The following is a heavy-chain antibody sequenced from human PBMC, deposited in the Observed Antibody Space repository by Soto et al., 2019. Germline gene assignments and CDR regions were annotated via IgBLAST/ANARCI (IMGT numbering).Heavy chain of an antibody. Sequence: EVQLLESGGGLVQPGGSLRLSGAASGFTFSSYAMSWVRQAPGKGLEWVSAISGSGGSTYYADSVKGRFTIARDNSKNTLYLQMNSLRAEDTAVYYCAKIVGPEMFVGADFYWGQGTLVTVSS. J-gene: IGHJ4*02. CDR1: GFTFSSYA. V-gene: IGHV3-23*01. CDR2: ISGSGGST. D-gene: IGHD2-15*01. CDR3: AKIVGPEMFVGADFY.